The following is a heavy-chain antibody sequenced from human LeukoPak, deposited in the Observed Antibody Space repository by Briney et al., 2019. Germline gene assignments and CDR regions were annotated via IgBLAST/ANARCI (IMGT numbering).Heavy chain of an antibody. CDR2: IYYSGST. J-gene: IGHJ4*02. D-gene: IGHD3-3*01. V-gene: IGHV4-59*01. CDR1: GGSISSYY. Sequence: SETLSLTCTVSGGSISSYYWSWIRQPPGKGLEWIGYIYYSGSTNYNPSLKGRVTISVDTSKNQFSLKLSSVTAADTAVYYCARGSNYDFWSGSSFDYWGQGTLVTVSS. CDR3: ARGSNYDFWSGSSFDY.